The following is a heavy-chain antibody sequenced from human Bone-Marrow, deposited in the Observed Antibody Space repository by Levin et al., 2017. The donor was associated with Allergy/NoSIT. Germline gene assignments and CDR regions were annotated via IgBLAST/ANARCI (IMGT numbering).Heavy chain of an antibody. CDR2: ISSSSSFM. CDR3: VRGGTVGYYYAVDV. V-gene: IGHV3-21*01. CDR1: GFAFSSHS. D-gene: IGHD3-16*01. J-gene: IGHJ6*02. Sequence: GGSLRLSCAASGFAFSSHSMNWVRQAPGKGLEWVSSISSSSSFMYYSDSMKGRFTISRDNAKNSLYLQMNSLRAEDTAVYYCVRGGTVGYYYAVDVWGQGTTVTVSS.